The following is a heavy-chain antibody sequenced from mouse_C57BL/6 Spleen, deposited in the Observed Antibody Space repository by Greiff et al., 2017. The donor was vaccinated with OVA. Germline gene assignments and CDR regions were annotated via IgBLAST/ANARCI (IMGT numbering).Heavy chain of an antibody. J-gene: IGHJ3*01. V-gene: IGHV5-4*01. D-gene: IGHD2-4*01. CDR3: ARDNYDYDRDWFAY. CDR2: ISDGGSYT. Sequence: EVQGVESGGGLVKPGGSLKLSCAASGFTFSSYAMSWVRQTPEKRLEWVATISDGGSYTYYPDNVKGRFTISRDNAKNNLYLQMSHLKSEDTAMYYCARDNYDYDRDWFAYWGQGTLVTVSA. CDR1: GFTFSSYA.